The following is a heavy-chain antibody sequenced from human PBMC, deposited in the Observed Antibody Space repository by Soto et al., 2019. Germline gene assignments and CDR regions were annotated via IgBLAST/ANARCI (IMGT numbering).Heavy chain of an antibody. J-gene: IGHJ4*02. CDR3: ARDERDYDSSGYYAY. Sequence: GGSLRLSCAASGFTFSSYAMHWVRQAPGKGLEWVAVISYDGSNKYYADSVKGRFTISRDNSKNTLYLQMNSLRAEDTAVYYCARDERDYDSSGYYAYWGQGTLVTVSS. CDR2: ISYDGSNK. D-gene: IGHD3-22*01. CDR1: GFTFSSYA. V-gene: IGHV3-30-3*01.